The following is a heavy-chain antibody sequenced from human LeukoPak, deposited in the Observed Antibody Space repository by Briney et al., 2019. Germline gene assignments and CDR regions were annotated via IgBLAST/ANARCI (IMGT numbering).Heavy chain of an antibody. V-gene: IGHV4-34*01. CDR1: GGSFSGYY. CDR2: INHSGST. CDR3: ARVRYYGMDV. Sequence: SETLSLTCAVYGGSFSGYYWSWTRQPPGKGLEWIGEINHSGSTNYNPSLKSRVTISVDTSKNQFSLKLSSVTAADTAVYYCARVRYYGMDVWGQGTTVTVSS. J-gene: IGHJ6*02.